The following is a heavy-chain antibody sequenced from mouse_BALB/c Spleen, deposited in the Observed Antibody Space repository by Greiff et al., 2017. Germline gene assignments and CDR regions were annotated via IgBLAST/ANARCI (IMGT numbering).Heavy chain of an antibody. CDR1: GFTFSSYA. CDR2: ISSGGST. CDR3: ARTYYGNYVGY. Sequence: DVMLVESGGGLVKPGGSLKLSCAASGFTFSSYAMSWVRQTPEKRLEWVASISSGGSTYYPDSVKGRFTISRDNARNILYLQMSSLRSEDTAMYYCARTYYGNYVGYWGQGTTLTVSS. D-gene: IGHD2-10*01. J-gene: IGHJ2*01. V-gene: IGHV5-6-5*01.